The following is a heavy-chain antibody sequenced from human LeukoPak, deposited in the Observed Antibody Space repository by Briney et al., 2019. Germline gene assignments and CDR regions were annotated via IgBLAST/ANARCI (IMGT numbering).Heavy chain of an antibody. V-gene: IGHV3-48*03. CDR3: AKDNQDWDYYYDSSGYPDAFDI. J-gene: IGHJ3*02. CDR2: ISTSGSTT. D-gene: IGHD3-22*01. CDR1: GFTFSSYE. Sequence: GGSLRLSCAASGFTFSSYEMNWVRQAPGKGLDWVSYISTSGSTTYYADSVKGRFTISRDNSKNTLYLQMNSLRAEDTAVYYCAKDNQDWDYYYDSSGYPDAFDIWGQGTMVTVSS.